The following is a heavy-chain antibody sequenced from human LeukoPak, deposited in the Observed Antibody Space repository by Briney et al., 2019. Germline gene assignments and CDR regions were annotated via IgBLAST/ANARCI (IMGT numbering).Heavy chain of an antibody. CDR3: ARLILGGYFDC. D-gene: IGHD2-15*01. CDR1: GGSISSYY. CDR2: IYYSGST. Sequence: SETLSLTCTVSGGSISSYYWSWIRQPPGKGLEWIGYIYYSGSTNYNPSLKSRVTISADTSKNQFSLKLSSVTAADTAVYYCARLILGGYFDCWGQGTLVTVSS. J-gene: IGHJ4*02. V-gene: IGHV4-59*12.